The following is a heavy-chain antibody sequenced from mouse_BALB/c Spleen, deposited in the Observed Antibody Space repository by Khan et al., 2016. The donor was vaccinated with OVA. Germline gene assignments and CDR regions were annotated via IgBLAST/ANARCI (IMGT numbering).Heavy chain of an antibody. CDR2: IWNDGST. D-gene: IGHD2-10*01. CDR3: ARQPYYHYNIMDY. Sequence: QVQLQQSGPGLEAPSQSLSITCTISGFSLTNYGIHWVRQPPGKGLEWLVVIWNDGSTTYNSALKSRLTITKGNSQSQVFLKMNSLQTDDTAIYFCARQPYYHYNIMDYWGQGTSVTVSS. V-gene: IGHV2-6-1*01. J-gene: IGHJ4*01. CDR1: GFSLTNYG.